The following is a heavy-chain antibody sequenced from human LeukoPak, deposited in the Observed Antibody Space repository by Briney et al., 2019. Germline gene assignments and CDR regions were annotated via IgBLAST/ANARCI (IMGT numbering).Heavy chain of an antibody. V-gene: IGHV3-23*01. CDR3: ARDRNVLWFGESWLDY. Sequence: GGSLRLSCAASGFTFSSYAMSWVRQAPGKGLEWVSAISGSGGSTYYADSVKGRFTISRDNSKNTLYLQMNSLRAEDTAAYYCARDRNVLWFGESWLDYWGQGTLVTVSS. D-gene: IGHD3-10*01. CDR2: ISGSGGST. J-gene: IGHJ4*02. CDR1: GFTFSSYA.